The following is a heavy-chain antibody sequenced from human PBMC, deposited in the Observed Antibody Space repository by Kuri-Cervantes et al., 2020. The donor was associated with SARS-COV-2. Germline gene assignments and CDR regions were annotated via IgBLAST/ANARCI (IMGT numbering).Heavy chain of an antibody. J-gene: IGHJ4*01. CDR1: GYTFTGYY. CDR3: ARVGASHRILRFLEDVYLDC. Sequence: ASVKVSCKASGYTFTGYYMHWVRQAPGQGLEWMGWINPNSGGTNYAQRFQGWVTVTRDTSISTAYMELTRLTSDDTALYYCARVGASHRILRFLEDVYLDCWGQGTMVTVSS. CDR2: INPNSGGT. D-gene: IGHD2-21*01. V-gene: IGHV1-2*04.